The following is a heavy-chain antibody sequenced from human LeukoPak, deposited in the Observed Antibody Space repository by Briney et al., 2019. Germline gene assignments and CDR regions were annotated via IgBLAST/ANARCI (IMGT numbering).Heavy chain of an antibody. J-gene: IGHJ4*02. Sequence: GGSLRLSCAASGFTFSNYAMSWVRQAPGKGLEWVSAITGSDGNTYYADPVKGRFTISRDNSKNTLCLQMNSLRAEDTAVYYCAQWGDFDVLTGYYVPDFWGQGTLVTVSS. CDR1: GFTFSNYA. D-gene: IGHD3-9*01. CDR2: ITGSDGNT. V-gene: IGHV3-23*01. CDR3: AQWGDFDVLTGYYVPDF.